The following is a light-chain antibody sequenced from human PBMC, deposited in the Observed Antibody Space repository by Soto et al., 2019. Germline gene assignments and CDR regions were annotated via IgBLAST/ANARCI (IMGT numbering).Light chain of an antibody. J-gene: IGKJ1*01. CDR3: QQYQTYSKT. V-gene: IGKV1-5*01. Sequence: DIQMTQSPSTLSASVGDRVTITCRASQTINDWLAWYQQKPGKGPKLLIYDASRLERGVSSRFSGSGSGTEFTLTISGLQPDDSATYYCQQYQTYSKTFGRGTQVEI. CDR1: QTINDW. CDR2: DAS.